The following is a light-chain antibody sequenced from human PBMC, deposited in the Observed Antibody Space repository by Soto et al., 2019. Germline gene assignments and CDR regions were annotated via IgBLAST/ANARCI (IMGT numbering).Light chain of an antibody. Sequence: QSALTQPASVSGSPGQSITISCTGTSGDVGKYKLVSWYQQYPGKPPKLMIYEDSKRPSGVSNRFSGSKSGNTASLTISGLQAEDEADYYCCSYAGSSTFVFGGGTKLTVL. V-gene: IGLV2-23*02. CDR1: SGDVGKYKL. J-gene: IGLJ2*01. CDR3: CSYAGSSTFV. CDR2: EDS.